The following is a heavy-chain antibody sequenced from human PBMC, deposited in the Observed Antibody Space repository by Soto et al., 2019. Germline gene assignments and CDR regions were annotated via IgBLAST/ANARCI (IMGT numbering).Heavy chain of an antibody. D-gene: IGHD6-19*01. Sequence: SETLSLTCTVSGGSVSSGSYYWSWIRQPPGKGLEWIGYIYYSGSTNYNPSLKSRVTISVDTSKNQFSLKLSSVTAADTAVYYCARGAYSSGWYFRCGVDVWGQGTTVTVSS. CDR1: GGSVSSGSYY. CDR3: ARGAYSSGWYFRCGVDV. J-gene: IGHJ6*02. V-gene: IGHV4-61*01. CDR2: IYYSGST.